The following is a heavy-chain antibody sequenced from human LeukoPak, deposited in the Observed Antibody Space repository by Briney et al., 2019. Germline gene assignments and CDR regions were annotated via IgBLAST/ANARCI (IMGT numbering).Heavy chain of an antibody. CDR1: GFSFNYNA. J-gene: IGHJ4*02. D-gene: IGHD3-16*01. CDR2: ISGSGGRT. V-gene: IGHV3-23*01. CDR3: AKDLGSRPFYFDY. Sequence: GGSLRLSCAASGFSFNYNAMSWVRQAPGKGLEWVSGISGSGGRTFYADAVKGRFTISRDNSKNTLYLHMNSLRAEDTAVYYCAKDLGSRPFYFDYWGQGTLVTVSS.